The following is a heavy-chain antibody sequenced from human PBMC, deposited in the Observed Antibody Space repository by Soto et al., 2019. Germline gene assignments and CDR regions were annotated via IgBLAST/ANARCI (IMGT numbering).Heavy chain of an antibody. J-gene: IGHJ6*02. Sequence: SGPTLVNPTQTLTLTCTFSGFSLSTSGMCVSWIRQPPGKALQWLALIDWDDDKYYSTSLKTRLTISKDTSKNQVVLTMTNMDPVDTATYYCARIGQLASGDYYYYGMDVWGQGTTVTVSS. CDR2: IDWDDDK. V-gene: IGHV2-70*01. D-gene: IGHD2-15*01. CDR1: GFSLSTSGMC. CDR3: ARIGQLASGDYYYYGMDV.